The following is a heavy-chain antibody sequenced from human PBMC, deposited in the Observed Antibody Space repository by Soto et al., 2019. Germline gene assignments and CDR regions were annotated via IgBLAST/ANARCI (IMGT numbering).Heavy chain of an antibody. CDR3: AKDRPDDYDYVWGSYLQRPDYYGMDV. V-gene: IGHV3-23*01. D-gene: IGHD3-16*01. Sequence: GGSLRLSCAASGFTFSSYAMSWVRQAPGKGLEWVSAISGSGGSTYYADSVKGRFTISRDNSKNTLYLQMNSLRAEDTAVYYCAKDRPDDYDYVWGSYLQRPDYYGMDVWGQGTTVTVSS. CDR1: GFTFSSYA. CDR2: ISGSGGST. J-gene: IGHJ6*02.